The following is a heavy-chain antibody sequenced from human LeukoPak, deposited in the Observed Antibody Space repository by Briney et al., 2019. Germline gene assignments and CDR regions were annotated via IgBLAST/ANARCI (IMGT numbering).Heavy chain of an antibody. CDR2: ITRTGSTI. V-gene: IGHV3-48*03. CDR3: AREEDTANPLVDYYYYGMDV. D-gene: IGHD5-18*01. Sequence: GGSLRLSSAASGFTFSSYEMNSVRQAPGKGLESVSYITRTGSTIYYADSVKGRFTISRDNAKNSLYLQMNSLRAEDTAVYYCAREEDTANPLVDYYYYGMDVWGQGTTVTVSS. CDR1: GFTFSSYE. J-gene: IGHJ6*02.